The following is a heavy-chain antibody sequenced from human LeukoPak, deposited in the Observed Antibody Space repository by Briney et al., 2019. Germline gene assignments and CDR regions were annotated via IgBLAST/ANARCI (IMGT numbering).Heavy chain of an antibody. CDR3: ARDRPYCSSTSCYKPREEQEKNYYYYGMDV. CDR2: IKQDGSEK. J-gene: IGHJ6*02. Sequence: PGGSLRLSCAASGFTFSSYWMSWVRQAPGKGLEWVANIKQDGSEKYYVDSVKGRFTISRDNAKNSLYLQMNSLRAEDTAVYYCARDRPYCSSTSCYKPREEQEKNYYYYGMDVWGQGTTVTVSS. D-gene: IGHD2-2*02. V-gene: IGHV3-7*03. CDR1: GFTFSSYW.